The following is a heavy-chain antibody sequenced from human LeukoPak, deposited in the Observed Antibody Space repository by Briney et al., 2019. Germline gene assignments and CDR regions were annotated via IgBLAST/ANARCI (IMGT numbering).Heavy chain of an antibody. CDR3: AKSPVGATKGSYFDY. CDR1: GFTFDDYA. J-gene: IGHJ4*02. CDR2: ISWNSGSI. Sequence: PGGSLRLSCAASGFTFDDYAMHWVRQAPGKGLEWVSGISWNSGSIGYADSVKGRFTISRDNAKNSLYLQMNSLRAEDTALYYCAKSPVGATKGSYFDYWGQGTLVTVSS. V-gene: IGHV3-9*01. D-gene: IGHD1-26*01.